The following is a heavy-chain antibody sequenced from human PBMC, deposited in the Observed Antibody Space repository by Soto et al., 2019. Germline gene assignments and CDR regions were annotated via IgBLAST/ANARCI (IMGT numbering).Heavy chain of an antibody. CDR2: IIPILGIA. Sequence: QVQLVQSGAEVKKPGSPVKVSCKASGGTFSSYTISWVRQAPGQGLEWMGRIIPILGIANYAQKFQGRVTITADKSTSTAYMELSSLRSEDTAVYYCARDPSRYDSSGYYDDYWGQGTLVTVSS. CDR3: ARDPSRYDSSGYYDDY. J-gene: IGHJ4*02. D-gene: IGHD3-22*01. CDR1: GGTFSSYT. V-gene: IGHV1-69*08.